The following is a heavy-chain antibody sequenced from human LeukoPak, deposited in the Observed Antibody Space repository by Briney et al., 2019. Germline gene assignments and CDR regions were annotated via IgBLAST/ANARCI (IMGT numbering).Heavy chain of an antibody. CDR2: IFPSGGEI. CDR1: GFTFSTFA. J-gene: IGHJ4*02. Sequence: GGSLRLSCEASGFTFSTFAMIWVRQPPGQGLEWVSSIFPSGGEIHYADSVRGRFTISRDNSKSTLSLQMNSLRAEGTAIYYCATYRQVLLPFESWGQGTLVTVSS. V-gene: IGHV3-23*01. D-gene: IGHD2-8*02. CDR3: ATYRQVLLPFES.